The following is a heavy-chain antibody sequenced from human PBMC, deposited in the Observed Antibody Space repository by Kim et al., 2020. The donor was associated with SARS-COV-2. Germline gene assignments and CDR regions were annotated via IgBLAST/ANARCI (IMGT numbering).Heavy chain of an antibody. CDR2: IWYDGSNK. CDR3: ARGWYDFWSGYYSPYYFDY. J-gene: IGHJ4*02. Sequence: GGSLRLSCAASGFTFSSYGMHWVRQAPGKGLEWVAVIWYDGSNKYYADSVKGRFTISRDNSKNTLYLQMNSLRAEDTAVYYCARGWYDFWSGYYSPYYFDYWGQGTLVTVSS. V-gene: IGHV3-33*01. CDR1: GFTFSSYG. D-gene: IGHD3-3*01.